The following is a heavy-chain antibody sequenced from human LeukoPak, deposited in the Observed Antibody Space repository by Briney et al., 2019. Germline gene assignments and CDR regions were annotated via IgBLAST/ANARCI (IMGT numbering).Heavy chain of an antibody. CDR2: IFYSGST. Sequence: PSETLSLTCTVSSGSISTSNYYWGWVRQPPGKALEWIGNIFYSGSTYYSPSLKSRVTISLDTSRNQFSLKLNSVTAADTAVYYCARGGFDWLLFNYYYYMDVWGKGTTVTISS. CDR3: ARGGFDWLLFNYYYYMDV. D-gene: IGHD3-9*01. J-gene: IGHJ6*03. CDR1: SGSISTSNYY. V-gene: IGHV4-39*07.